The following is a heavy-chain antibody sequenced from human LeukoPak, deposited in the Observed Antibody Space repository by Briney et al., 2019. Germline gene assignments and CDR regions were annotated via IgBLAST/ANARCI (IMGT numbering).Heavy chain of an antibody. V-gene: IGHV1-69*05. CDR1: GGTFSSYA. CDR3: AREVATIERGPSNWFDP. Sequence: SVKVSCTASGGTFSSYAISWVRQAPGQGLEWMGGIIPIFGTANYAQKFQGRVTITTDESTSTAYMELSSLRSEDTAVYYCAREVATIERGPSNWFDPWGQGTLVTVSS. J-gene: IGHJ5*02. D-gene: IGHD5-12*01. CDR2: IIPIFGTA.